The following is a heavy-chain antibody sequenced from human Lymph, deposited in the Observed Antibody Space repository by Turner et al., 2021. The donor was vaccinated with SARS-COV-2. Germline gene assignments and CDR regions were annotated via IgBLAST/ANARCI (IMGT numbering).Heavy chain of an antibody. CDR2: IYSGGST. D-gene: IGHD3-10*01. CDR1: GLSVSRNY. J-gene: IGHJ6*02. CDR3: ARDLVVYGMDV. V-gene: IGHV3-53*02. Sequence: EVNLVETGGGLFLPGGSLSLSCAASGLSVSRNYMTWVRPARRKGLEWVSVIYSGGSTFYADAVEGRFTISRDNAKNTLYLQMNSLRAEDTAVYYCARDLVVYGMDVWGQGTTVTVSS.